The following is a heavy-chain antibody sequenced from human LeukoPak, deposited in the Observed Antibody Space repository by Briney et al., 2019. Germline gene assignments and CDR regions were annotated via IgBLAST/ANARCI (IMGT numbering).Heavy chain of an antibody. J-gene: IGHJ4*02. CDR2: IWYDGRTK. CDR3: AREWGRIAVAGGPGY. CDR1: GFILCNYG. Sequence: GGPVRLLCEVSGFILCNYGMQGPPEAPGKGVEGVAHIWYDGRTKFDADSVRGRFPISRDNYANTLYLQMSSLRVEDTAVYYCAREWGRIAVAGGPGYWGQGALVTVSS. D-gene: IGHD6-19*01. V-gene: IGHV3-33*01.